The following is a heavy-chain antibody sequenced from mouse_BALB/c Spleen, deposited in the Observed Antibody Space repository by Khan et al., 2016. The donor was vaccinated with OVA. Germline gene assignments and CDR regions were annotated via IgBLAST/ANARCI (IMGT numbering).Heavy chain of an antibody. CDR3: AVEYLFAY. Sequence: EVQPVESGGGLVKPGGSLKLSCAASGFTFSNYAMSWVRQTPEKRLEWVASISSGSSPYYPDSVKGRFTISRDNARHILYLPMSSLRYEDTAMYYGAVEYLFAYWGQGNRVTVSA. CDR1: GFTFSNYA. V-gene: IGHV5-6-5*01. CDR2: ISSGSSP. J-gene: IGHJ3*01.